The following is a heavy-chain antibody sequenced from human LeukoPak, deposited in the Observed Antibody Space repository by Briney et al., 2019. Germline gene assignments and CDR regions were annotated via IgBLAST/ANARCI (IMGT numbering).Heavy chain of an antibody. D-gene: IGHD6-13*01. Sequence: SSVKVSCMASGYTFTGYFMHWVRQAPGQGLEWMGWNNPNSGGTNYAQKFQGRVTMTRDTSISTAYMELSRLRSDDTAVYYCARDRDSSSWYWFDPWGQGTLVTVSS. CDR3: ARDRDSSSWYWFDP. V-gene: IGHV1-2*02. CDR1: GYTFTGYF. J-gene: IGHJ5*02. CDR2: NNPNSGGT.